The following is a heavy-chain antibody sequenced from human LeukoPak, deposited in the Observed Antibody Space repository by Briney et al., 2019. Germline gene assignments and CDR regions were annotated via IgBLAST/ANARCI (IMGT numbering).Heavy chain of an antibody. CDR1: GFTFSSYE. CDR3: ARELRTPYDILGRGNAFDI. CDR2: ISSSGSTI. Sequence: GGSLRLSCTASGFTFSSYEMNWVRQAPGKGLEWVSYISSSGSTIYYADSVKGQFTISRDNAKKSLYLQMNSLRAEDTAVYYCARELRTPYDILGRGNAFDIWGQGTMVTVSS. V-gene: IGHV3-48*03. J-gene: IGHJ3*02. D-gene: IGHD3-9*01.